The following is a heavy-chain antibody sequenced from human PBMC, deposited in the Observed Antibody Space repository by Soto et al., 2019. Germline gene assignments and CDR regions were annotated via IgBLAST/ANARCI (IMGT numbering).Heavy chain of an antibody. CDR2: INPNSGGT. V-gene: IGHV1-2*02. CDR1: GYSFSAYY. Sequence: QVQLVQSGAEVKKPGASVKVSCKASGYSFSAYYIHWVRQAPGQGFEWMGWINPNSGGTDYARNFQARVTMTRDTSISTAYMELSRLRSDDTAVYYCARADRTPPPVAPMDVLGRGTTVTASS. J-gene: IGHJ6*02. CDR3: ARADRTPPPVAPMDV.